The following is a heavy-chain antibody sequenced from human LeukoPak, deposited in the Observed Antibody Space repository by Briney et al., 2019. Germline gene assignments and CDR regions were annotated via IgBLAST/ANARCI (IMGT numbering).Heavy chain of an antibody. Sequence: SETLSLTCAVSGASISSGYWWSWVRQPPGKGLEWIGGIYHSGSTNHNPSLKSRVTISVDKSKSQFSLNLSSVTAADTAVYYCARDDTGVIRGIRFHYWGQGTLVTVSS. V-gene: IGHV4-4*02. CDR2: IYHSGST. J-gene: IGHJ4*02. CDR1: GASISSGYW. D-gene: IGHD3-10*01. CDR3: ARDDTGVIRGIRFHY.